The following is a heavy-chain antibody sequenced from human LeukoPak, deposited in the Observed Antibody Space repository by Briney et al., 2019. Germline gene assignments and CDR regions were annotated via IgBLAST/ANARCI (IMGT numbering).Heavy chain of an antibody. D-gene: IGHD3-10*01. Sequence: GGSLRLSCAASGFTFSSYAMHWVRQAPGKGLEWVAVTSYDGSNKYYADSVKGRFTISRDNSKNTLYLQMNSLRAEDTAVYYCARAGHYYGSGSYLSGLFDYWGQGTLVTVSS. V-gene: IGHV3-30*04. CDR1: GFTFSSYA. J-gene: IGHJ4*02. CDR3: ARAGHYYGSGSYLSGLFDY. CDR2: TSYDGSNK.